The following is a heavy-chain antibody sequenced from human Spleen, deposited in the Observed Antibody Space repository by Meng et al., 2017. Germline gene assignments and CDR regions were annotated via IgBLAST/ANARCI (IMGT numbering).Heavy chain of an antibody. Sequence: VRLQKSGPCLVKHPRTRPPTSAASGGATLNSNWRSWVRQSPGKGLEWIGDIFYTGTTNYNPSLKRRVTISVDKSKHQFSLILTSVTAADTATYYCAGVDVDTGVPSWGQGTLVTVSS. V-gene: IGHV4-4*03. CDR3: AGVDVDTGVPS. CDR2: IFYTGTT. CDR1: GGATLNSNW. J-gene: IGHJ5*02. D-gene: IGHD5-18*01.